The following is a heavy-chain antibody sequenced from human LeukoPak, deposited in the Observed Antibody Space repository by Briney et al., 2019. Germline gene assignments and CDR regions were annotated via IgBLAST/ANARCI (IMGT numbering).Heavy chain of an antibody. V-gene: IGHV4-34*01. CDR3: ARVKFRGVIIAPFSYFDY. Sequence: SETLSLTCAVYGGSFSGYYWSWIRQPPGKGLEWIGEINHSGSTNYNPSLKSRVTISVDTFKNQFSLKLSSVTAADTAVYYCARVKFRGVIIAPFSYFDYWGQGTLVTVSS. J-gene: IGHJ4*02. D-gene: IGHD3-10*01. CDR2: INHSGST. CDR1: GGSFSGYY.